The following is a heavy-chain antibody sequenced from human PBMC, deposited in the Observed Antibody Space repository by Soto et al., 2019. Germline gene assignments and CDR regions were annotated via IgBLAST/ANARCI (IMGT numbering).Heavy chain of an antibody. Sequence: GGSLRLSCAASGFTFSSYWMHWVRQAPGKGLVWVSRINSDGSSTSYADSVKGRFTISRDNAKNTLHLQMNSLRAEDTAVYYCARVLLEPHDAFDIWGQGTMVTV. CDR1: GFTFSSYW. CDR3: ARVLLEPHDAFDI. V-gene: IGHV3-74*01. CDR2: INSDGSST. D-gene: IGHD3-10*01. J-gene: IGHJ3*02.